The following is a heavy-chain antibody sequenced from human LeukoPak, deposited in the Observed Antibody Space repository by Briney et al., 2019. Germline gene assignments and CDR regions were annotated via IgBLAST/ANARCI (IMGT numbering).Heavy chain of an antibody. D-gene: IGHD3-3*01. V-gene: IGHV1-18*04. Sequence: ASVKVSCKASGYTFTDYHMHWVRQAPGQGLEWMGWISAYNGNTNYAQKLQGRVTMTTDTSTSTAYMELRSLRSDVTAVYYCARWRIGDPFDYWGQGTLVTVSS. CDR2: ISAYNGNT. J-gene: IGHJ4*02. CDR3: ARWRIGDPFDY. CDR1: GYTFTDYH.